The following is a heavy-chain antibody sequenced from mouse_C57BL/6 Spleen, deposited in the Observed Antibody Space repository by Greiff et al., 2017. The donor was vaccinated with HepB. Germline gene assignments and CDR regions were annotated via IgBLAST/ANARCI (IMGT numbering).Heavy chain of an antibody. CDR3: ARYDAAMDY. J-gene: IGHJ4*01. CDR1: GYTFTSYW. Sequence: VQLQQPGAELVKPGASVKLSCKASGYTFTSYWMQWVKQRPGQGLEWIGEIDPSDSYTNSNQKFKGKATLTVDTSSSTAYMQLSSLTSEDSAVYYCARYDAAMDYWGQGTSVTVSS. CDR2: IDPSDSYT. D-gene: IGHD2-3*01. V-gene: IGHV1-50*01.